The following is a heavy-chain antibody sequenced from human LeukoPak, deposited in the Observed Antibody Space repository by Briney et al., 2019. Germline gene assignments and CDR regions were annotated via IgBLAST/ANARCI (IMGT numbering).Heavy chain of an antibody. D-gene: IGHD6-6*01. CDR3: AREETAARALWFDP. CDR1: GYTFTSYA. V-gene: IGHV1-69*05. CDR2: IIPIFGTA. J-gene: IGHJ5*02. Sequence: SVKVSCKASGYTFTSYAISWVRQAPGQGLEWMGGIIPIFGTANYAQKFQGRATITTDESTSTAYMELSSLRSEDTAVYYCAREETAARALWFDPWGQGTLVTVSS.